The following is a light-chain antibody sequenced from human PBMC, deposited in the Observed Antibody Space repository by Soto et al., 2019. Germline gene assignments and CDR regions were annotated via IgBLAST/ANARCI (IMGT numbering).Light chain of an antibody. CDR1: QSLLHSNGYNY. CDR3: MQALQTPYT. V-gene: IGKV2-28*01. J-gene: IGKJ2*01. CDR2: LGS. Sequence: DLVMTQSPLFMPVTPGEPASISCRSSQSLLHSNGYNYLDWYLQKPGQSPQLLIYLGSNRASGVPDRFSGSCSGTDFTLKISRVEAEDVGVYHCMQALQTPYTFGRGTKLEIK.